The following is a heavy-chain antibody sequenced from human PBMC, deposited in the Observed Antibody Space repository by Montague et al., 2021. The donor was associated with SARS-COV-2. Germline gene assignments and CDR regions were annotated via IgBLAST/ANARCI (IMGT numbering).Heavy chain of an antibody. CDR2: FYYAGGT. J-gene: IGHJ4*02. CDR1: GGSVGRISSH. CDR3: ARLYGSSFDY. V-gene: IGHV4-39*01. Sequence: SETLSLTCTVSGGSVGRISSHWVWIRQPPGKGLKYIVSFYYAGGTQYNPSLKIRVTIAVDTSNYQFSLKMNSVTAADADVYFCARLYGSSFDYWGQGTLVTVSS. D-gene: IGHD4-17*01.